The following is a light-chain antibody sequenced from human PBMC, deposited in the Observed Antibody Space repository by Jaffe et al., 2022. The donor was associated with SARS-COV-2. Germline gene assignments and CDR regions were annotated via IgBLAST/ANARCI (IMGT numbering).Light chain of an antibody. V-gene: IGLV1-40*01. Sequence: QSVLTQPPSGSGAPGQRVTISCTGSSSNIGAGYDVHWYQQLPGTAPKLLIYDNNNRPSGVSDRFSGSKSGTSASLAINGLQAEDEADYYCQSYDSSLSGYVFGTGTKVTVL. J-gene: IGLJ1*01. CDR2: DNN. CDR1: SSNIGAGYD. CDR3: QSYDSSLSGYV.